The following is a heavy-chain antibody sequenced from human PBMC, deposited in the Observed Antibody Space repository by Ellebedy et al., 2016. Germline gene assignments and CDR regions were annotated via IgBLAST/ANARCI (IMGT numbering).Heavy chain of an antibody. Sequence: GGSLRLSCSGSGFTFGHYAVTWFRQAPGKGLELVGFIRSQAYGGTSEYAASVRGRFIMSRDDSRSGAYLQLNSLKADDAGVYYCARGVRGVTGGADFWGQGTRVTVSS. V-gene: IGHV3-49*03. CDR3: ARGVRGVTGGADF. D-gene: IGHD3-10*01. J-gene: IGHJ4*02. CDR1: GFTFGHYA. CDR2: IRSQAYGGTS.